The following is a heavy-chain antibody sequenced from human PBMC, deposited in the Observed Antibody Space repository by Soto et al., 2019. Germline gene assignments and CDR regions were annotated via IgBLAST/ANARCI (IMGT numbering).Heavy chain of an antibody. CDR3: ARGCGDHAVDI. CDR1: GFTFSSYW. D-gene: IGHD7-27*01. J-gene: IGHJ3*02. Sequence: EVQLVESGGGLVPPGGSLRLSCAASGFTFSSYWIHWVRQAPGKGLVWVSRINGDGSSTIYADSVKGRFTISRDNAKNTLYLQMNGVRAEETDVDYGARGCGDHAVDIWGQGTMVTVSS. V-gene: IGHV3-74*01. CDR2: INGDGSST.